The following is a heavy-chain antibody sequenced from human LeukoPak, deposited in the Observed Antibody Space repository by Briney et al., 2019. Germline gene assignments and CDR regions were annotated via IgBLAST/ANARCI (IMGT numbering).Heavy chain of an antibody. CDR2: IYYSGST. CDR3: ARAAVAGPGIPNYYYYGMDV. D-gene: IGHD6-19*01. CDR1: GGSISSSSYY. V-gene: IGHV4-39*07. Sequence: PSETLSLTCTVSGGSISSSSYYWGWIRQPPGKGLEWIGSIYYSGSTYYNPSLKSRVTISVDTSKNQFSLKLSSVTAADTAVYYCARAAVAGPGIPNYYYYGMDVWGQGTTVTVSS. J-gene: IGHJ6*02.